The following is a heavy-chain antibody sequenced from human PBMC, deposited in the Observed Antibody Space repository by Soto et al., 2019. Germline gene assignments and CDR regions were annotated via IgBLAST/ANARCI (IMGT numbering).Heavy chain of an antibody. CDR2: IWYDGSNK. D-gene: IGHD2-2*01. V-gene: IGHV3-33*01. CDR3: AREGYEGYYFDY. CDR1: GFTFSSYG. Sequence: VQLVESGGGVVQPGRSLRLSCAASGFTFSSYGMHWVRQAPGKGLEWVAVIWYDGSNKYYADSVKGRFTISRDNSKNTLYLQMNSLRAEDTAVYYCAREGYEGYYFDYWGQGTLVTVSS. J-gene: IGHJ4*02.